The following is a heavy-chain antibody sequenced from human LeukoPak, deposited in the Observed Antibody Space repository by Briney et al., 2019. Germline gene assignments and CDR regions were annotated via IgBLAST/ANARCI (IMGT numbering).Heavy chain of an antibody. CDR1: GFTVSSNY. J-gene: IGHJ4*02. D-gene: IGHD6-13*01. Sequence: PGGSLRLSCAASGFTVSSNYMSWVCQAPGKGLEWVSVIYSGGSTYYADSVKGRFTISRDNSKNTLYLQMNSLRAEDTAVYYCAREHSSSLDYWGQGTLVTVSS. V-gene: IGHV3-53*01. CDR3: AREHSSSLDY. CDR2: IYSGGST.